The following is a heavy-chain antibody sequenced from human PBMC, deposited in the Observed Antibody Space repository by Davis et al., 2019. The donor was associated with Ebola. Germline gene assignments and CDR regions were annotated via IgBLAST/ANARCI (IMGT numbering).Heavy chain of an antibody. CDR2: IIPIFGTA. J-gene: IGHJ3*02. V-gene: IGHV1-69*13. D-gene: IGHD7-27*01. CDR3: AREEENWGGAFDI. Sequence: SVKVSCKASGGTFSSYAISWVRQAPGQGLEWMGGIIPIFGTANYAQKFQGRVTITADESTSTAYMELSRLRSDDTAVYYCAREEENWGGAFDIWGQGTMVTVSS. CDR1: GGTFSSYA.